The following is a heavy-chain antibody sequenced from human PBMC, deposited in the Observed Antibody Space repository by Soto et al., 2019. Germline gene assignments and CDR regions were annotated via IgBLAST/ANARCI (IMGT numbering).Heavy chain of an antibody. D-gene: IGHD4-17*01. V-gene: IGHV3-9*02. Sequence: EVQLVESGGGLVQPGRSLRLSCVASGFTADDYAMHWVRQAPGKGLEWVSGISSNSDTIDYADSVKGRFTISRDNAKNSLFLQMNSLRPKDTALYYCAKDMKWGGMTTIHYFDSWGQGTLVTVSS. CDR3: AKDMKWGGMTTIHYFDS. CDR1: GFTADDYA. CDR2: ISSNSDTI. J-gene: IGHJ4*02.